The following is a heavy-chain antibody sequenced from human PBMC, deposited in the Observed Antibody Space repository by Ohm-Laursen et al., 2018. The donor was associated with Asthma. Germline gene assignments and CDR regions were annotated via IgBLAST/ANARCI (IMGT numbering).Heavy chain of an antibody. CDR3: AKDEYSTTLGVGAFDF. J-gene: IGHJ3*01. Sequence: SLRLSCTAPGFTFRNYAMTWVRQAPGKGLEWVSTISLGGGGTYFADSVRGRFTISRDNSNNMLYLHMNSLRADDTAVYYCAKDEYSTTLGVGAFDFRGQGTMVTVSS. V-gene: IGHV3-23*01. CDR2: ISLGGGGT. D-gene: IGHD6-13*01. CDR1: GFTFRNYA.